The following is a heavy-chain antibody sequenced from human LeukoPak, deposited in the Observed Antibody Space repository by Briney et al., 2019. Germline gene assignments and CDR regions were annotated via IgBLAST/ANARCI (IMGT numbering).Heavy chain of an antibody. CDR2: ISAYNGNT. J-gene: IGHJ5*02. D-gene: IGHD4-17*01. CDR1: GYTFTSYG. V-gene: IGHV1-18*01. Sequence: GASVKVSCKASGYTFTSYGISWVRQAPGQGLEWMGWISAYNGNTNYAQKLQGRVTMTTDTSTSTAYMELRSLRSHDTAVYYCARDLLVTTVTPRIKWFDPWGQGTLVTVSS. CDR3: ARDLLVTTVTPRIKWFDP.